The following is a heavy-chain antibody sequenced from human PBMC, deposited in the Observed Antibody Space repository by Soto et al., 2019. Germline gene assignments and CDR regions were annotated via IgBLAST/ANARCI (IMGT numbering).Heavy chain of an antibody. V-gene: IGHV1-69*01. CDR1: GGTFSSYA. J-gene: IGHJ4*02. Sequence: QVQLVQSGAEVKKPGSSVKVSCKPSGGTFSSYAISWVRQAPGQGLEWMGGIIPIFGTANYAQKFQGRVTITADESTSTAYMELSSLRSEDTAVYYCARDPNYYDSSGYYTDYWGQGTLVTVSS. CDR2: IIPIFGTA. CDR3: ARDPNYYDSSGYYTDY. D-gene: IGHD3-22*01.